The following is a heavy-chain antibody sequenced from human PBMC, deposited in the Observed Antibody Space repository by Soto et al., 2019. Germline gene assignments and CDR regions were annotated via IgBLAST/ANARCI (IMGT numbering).Heavy chain of an antibody. Sequence: QVQLQESGPGLVKPSQTLSLTCTVSGGSISSGGYYWSWIRQHPGKGLEWIGYIYYSGSTYYNPSLNRRVTISVDTSKNQFSRGRSSVTAADTAVYYWGRGGYPGGDWAFDIWGQGTMVTVSS. D-gene: IGHD3-16*01. V-gene: IGHV4-31*03. J-gene: IGHJ3*02. CDR2: IYYSGST. CDR3: GRGGYPGGDWAFDI. CDR1: GGSISSGGYY.